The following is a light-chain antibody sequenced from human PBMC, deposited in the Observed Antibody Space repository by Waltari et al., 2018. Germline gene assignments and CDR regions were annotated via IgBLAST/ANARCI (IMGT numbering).Light chain of an antibody. CDR3: QQYDNLGT. V-gene: IGKV1-33*01. CDR2: DAS. J-gene: IGKJ4*01. CDR1: QDISNY. Sequence: DIQMTQSPSSLSASVGDRVTITCQASQDISNYLNWYQQKPGKAPKLLIYDASNLETGVPSRFSGIGSGTDFTFTISSLQPEDIATYYCQQYDNLGTFGGGTKVEIK.